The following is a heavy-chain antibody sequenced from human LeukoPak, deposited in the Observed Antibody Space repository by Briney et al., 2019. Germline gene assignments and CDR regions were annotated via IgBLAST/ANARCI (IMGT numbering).Heavy chain of an antibody. J-gene: IGHJ6*02. CDR2: ISYDGSNK. Sequence: PGRSLRLSCAASGFTFSSYAMHWVRQAPGKGLEWVAVISYDGSNKYYADSVKGRFTISRDNSKNTLYLQMNSLRAEDTAVYYCARGRVYYGSAYGMDVWGRGTTVTVSS. V-gene: IGHV3-30-3*01. CDR3: ARGRVYYGSAYGMDV. D-gene: IGHD3-10*01. CDR1: GFTFSSYA.